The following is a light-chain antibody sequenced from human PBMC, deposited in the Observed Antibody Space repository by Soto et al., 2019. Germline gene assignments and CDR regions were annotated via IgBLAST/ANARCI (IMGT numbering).Light chain of an antibody. V-gene: IGKV3-20*01. CDR2: GAS. J-gene: IGKJ5*01. Sequence: EIVLTQSPGTLSLSPGERATLSCRASQSVSRTYLAWYQQTPGQAPRLLIYGASNRATGVPDRFSGSGSGTDFTLTISGLEPEDVAVYYWQQYDRSPFTFGQGTRLEIK. CDR3: QQYDRSPFT. CDR1: QSVSRTY.